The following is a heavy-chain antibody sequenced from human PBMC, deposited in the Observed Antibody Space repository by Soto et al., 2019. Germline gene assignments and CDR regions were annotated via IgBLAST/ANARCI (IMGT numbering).Heavy chain of an antibody. V-gene: IGHV4-38-2*01. CDR2: IYHSGST. Sequence: SESPSLTSAVCGDCICSCYYWGWIQQPPGKGLEWIGSIYHSGSTYYNPSLKSRVTISVDTSKNQFSLKLSSVTAADTAVYYCARVKTYYDFWSGYYRPDYFDYWGQGTLVTVSS. D-gene: IGHD3-3*01. CDR1: GDCICSCYY. J-gene: IGHJ4*02. CDR3: ARVKTYYDFWSGYYRPDYFDY.